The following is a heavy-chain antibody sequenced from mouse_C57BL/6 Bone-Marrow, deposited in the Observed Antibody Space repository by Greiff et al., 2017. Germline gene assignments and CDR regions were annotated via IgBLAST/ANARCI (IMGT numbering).Heavy chain of an antibody. D-gene: IGHD1-1*01. Sequence: QVQLQQSGAELARPGASVKLSCKASGYTFTSYGISWVKQRTGQGLEWIGEIYPRSGNTYYNEKFKGKATLTADKSSSTAYMELRSLKSEDSAVYFCARCIGGVVATNWGQGTTLTVSS. CDR1: GYTFTSYG. CDR2: IYPRSGNT. V-gene: IGHV1-81*01. CDR3: ARCIGGVVATN. J-gene: IGHJ2*01.